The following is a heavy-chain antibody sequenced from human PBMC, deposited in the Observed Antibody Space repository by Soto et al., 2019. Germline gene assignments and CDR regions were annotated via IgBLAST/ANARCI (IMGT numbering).Heavy chain of an antibody. Sequence: ASVKVSCKASGYTFTSYYMHWVRQAPGQGLEWMGIINPSGGSTSYAQKFQGRVTMTRDTSTSTVYMELSSLRSEDTAVYYCARVLLNYYDSSGYTEGAFDIWGQGTMVT. V-gene: IGHV1-46*01. CDR2: INPSGGST. J-gene: IGHJ3*02. CDR3: ARVLLNYYDSSGYTEGAFDI. CDR1: GYTFTSYY. D-gene: IGHD3-22*01.